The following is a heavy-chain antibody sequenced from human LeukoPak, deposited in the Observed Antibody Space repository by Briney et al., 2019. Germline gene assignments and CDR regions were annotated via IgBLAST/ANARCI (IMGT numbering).Heavy chain of an antibody. D-gene: IGHD2-21*02. CDR3: ASLVVVVVTASEIDY. J-gene: IGHJ4*02. Sequence: XIGYIYNSGSPYYNPSLRSRVTMSVDPSKNQFSLKLRSVTAADTAVYYCASLVVVVVTASEIDYWGQGTLVTVSS. CDR2: IYNSGSP. V-gene: IGHV4-31*02.